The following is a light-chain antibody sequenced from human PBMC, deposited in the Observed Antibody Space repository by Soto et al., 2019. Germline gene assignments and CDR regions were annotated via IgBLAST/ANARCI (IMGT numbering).Light chain of an antibody. Sequence: DVVMTQSPLSLPVTLGQPASISCRSSQSLVYSDGNTFLNWFQQRPGQSQRRLIYKVSNRDSGVPDRFSGSGSGSNFTLQISRVEAEDVGVYYCMQGTHWPRTFGQGTKVEI. CDR2: KVS. V-gene: IGKV2-30*01. CDR3: MQGTHWPRT. J-gene: IGKJ1*01. CDR1: QSLVYSDGNTF.